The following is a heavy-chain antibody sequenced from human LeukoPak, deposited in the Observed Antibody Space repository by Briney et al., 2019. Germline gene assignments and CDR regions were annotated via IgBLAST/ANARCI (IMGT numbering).Heavy chain of an antibody. J-gene: IGHJ4*02. CDR1: GFTFSSYA. D-gene: IGHD2-21*01. CDR2: ISGSGIST. CDR3: AKDRWGVYEHCCAPFDY. V-gene: IGHV3-23*01. Sequence: GGSLRLSCAASGFTFSSYAMAWVRQAPGKGLEWVSAISGSGISTYYAESVRGRFTVSRDNPKNTLYLHMTSLRAEDTAVYYCAKDRWGVYEHCCAPFDYWGQGTLVTVSS.